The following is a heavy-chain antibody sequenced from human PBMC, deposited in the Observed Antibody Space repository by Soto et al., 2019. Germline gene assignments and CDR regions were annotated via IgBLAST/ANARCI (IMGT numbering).Heavy chain of an antibody. Sequence: EVQLLESGGGLVQPGGSLRLSCAASGFTFSSYAMSWVRQAPGKGLEWVSAISGSGGSTYYADSVKGRFTISRDNSKNPPSLQMNTLISEDTAVYYCAKDRPLSGWYSFGSEFDYWGQGPLVTVSS. J-gene: IGHJ4*02. D-gene: IGHD6-19*01. V-gene: IGHV3-23*01. CDR1: GFTFSSYA. CDR2: ISGSGGST. CDR3: AKDRPLSGWYSFGSEFDY.